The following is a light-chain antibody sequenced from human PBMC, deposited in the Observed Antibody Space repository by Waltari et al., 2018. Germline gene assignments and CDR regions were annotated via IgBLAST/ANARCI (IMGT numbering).Light chain of an antibody. CDR2: DDG. Sequence: SYELTQPPSVSVAPGQTARITCDGDKIGSKNVHWYQHKPGQAPLLVVYDDGDRPSGIPGRFSGSNSGNTAALTFSRVDAGDEAEYYCQVWDSCSDHYVFGTVTKVTVL. CDR1: KIGSKN. J-gene: IGLJ1*01. CDR3: QVWDSCSDHYV. V-gene: IGLV3-21*02.